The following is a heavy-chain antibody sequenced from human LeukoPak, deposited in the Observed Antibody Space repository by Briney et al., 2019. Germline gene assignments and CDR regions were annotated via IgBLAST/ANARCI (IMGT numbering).Heavy chain of an antibody. D-gene: IGHD5-24*01. CDR1: GLTFRSFW. V-gene: IGHV3-7*01. Sequence: AGGSLRLSCAVSGLTFRSFWMSWVRQAPGKGLEWVANTNQDGSEKYFVDSVRGRFTISRDNSKNSLHLQMNTLRAEDTAVYYCARERDGRFFDYWGQGTLVTVSS. CDR3: ARERDGRFFDY. J-gene: IGHJ4*02. CDR2: TNQDGSEK.